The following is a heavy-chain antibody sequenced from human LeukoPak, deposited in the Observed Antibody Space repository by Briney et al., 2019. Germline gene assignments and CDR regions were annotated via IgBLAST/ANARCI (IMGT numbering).Heavy chain of an antibody. D-gene: IGHD2-8*01. CDR3: ARHGVVSTLYHFDY. J-gene: IGHJ4*02. V-gene: IGHV4-39*01. CDR1: GASITSGTYY. Sequence: SETLSLTCAVSGASITSGTYYWGWIRQPPGKGLDWIGSVYYNGITYYNPSLKSRIAISVDTSKNQLSLKLSSVTAADTAVYYCARHGVVSTLYHFDYWGQGTLVAVSS. CDR2: VYYNGIT.